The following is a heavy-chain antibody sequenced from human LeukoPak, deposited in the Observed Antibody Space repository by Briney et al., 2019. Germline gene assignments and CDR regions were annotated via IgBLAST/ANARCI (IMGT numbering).Heavy chain of an antibody. D-gene: IGHD1-20*01. CDR1: VVSTSSGGYY. CDR3: ARVGDITGMYTWFDP. J-gene: IGHJ5*02. CDR2: IYYSGST. V-gene: IGHV4-31*03. Sequence: TLSLTCTVSVVSTSSGGYYGSWIRQHPGEGLEWIGYIYYSGSTYYNPSRKSRLTISIDTSKNQFSLKLSYVTAEDTAMYYCARVGDITGMYTWFDPWGQGTMVTVSS.